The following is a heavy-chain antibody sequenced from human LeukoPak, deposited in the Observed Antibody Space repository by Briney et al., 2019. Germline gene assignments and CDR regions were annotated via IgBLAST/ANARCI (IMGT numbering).Heavy chain of an antibody. CDR1: GGSISTYY. D-gene: IGHD5-12*01. Sequence: SETLSLTCTVSGGSISTYYWSWIRQPPGKGLEWIGYIYYSGSTNYNPSLKGRVTISVDTSKNQFSLKLSSVTAADTAVYYCARGGYSGYDLDQWGQGTLVTVSS. CDR3: ARGGYSGYDLDQ. J-gene: IGHJ4*02. V-gene: IGHV4-59*01. CDR2: IYYSGST.